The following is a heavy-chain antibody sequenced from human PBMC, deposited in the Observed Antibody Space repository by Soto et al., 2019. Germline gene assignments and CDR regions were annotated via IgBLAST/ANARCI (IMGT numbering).Heavy chain of an antibody. CDR2: IVPVFGRP. CDR3: AREGSGYNF. CDR1: GGIFSNFC. V-gene: IGHV1-69*13. D-gene: IGHD5-12*01. Sequence: GASVKVSCKASGGIFSNFCISWVRQAPGQGLEWMGGIVPVFGRPNYAQRFRGRLTITADESTSTGYMELISLRSDDTAVYYCAREGSGYNFWGQGTKVTVSS. J-gene: IGHJ4*02.